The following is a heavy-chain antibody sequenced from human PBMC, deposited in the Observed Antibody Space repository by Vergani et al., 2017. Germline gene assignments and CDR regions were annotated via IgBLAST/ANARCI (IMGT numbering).Heavy chain of an antibody. Sequence: QVQLQQWGAGLLKPSETLSLTCAVYGGSFSGYYWSWIRQPPGKGLEWIGEINHSGSTNYNPSLKSRVTISVDTSKNQFSLKLSSVTAADTAVYYCARGYSSSPSDAFDIWGQGKMVTVSS. CDR3: ARGYSSSPSDAFDI. D-gene: IGHD6-13*01. CDR1: GGSFSGYY. CDR2: INHSGST. J-gene: IGHJ3*02. V-gene: IGHV4-34*01.